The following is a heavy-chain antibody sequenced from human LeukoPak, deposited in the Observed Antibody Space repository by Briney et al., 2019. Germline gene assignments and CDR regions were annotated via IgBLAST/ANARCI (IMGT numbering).Heavy chain of an antibody. V-gene: IGHV3-23*01. Sequence: GGSLRLSCAASGFTFSSYAMNWVRQAPGKGLEWVSGISAGGGSTNHADSVKGRFTISRDDSKNTLYLQMNSLRAEDTAVYYCAKDQSYSSTWYRGMDVWGQGTTVTVSS. J-gene: IGHJ6*02. CDR3: AKDQSYSSTWYRGMDV. D-gene: IGHD6-13*01. CDR2: ISAGGGST. CDR1: GFTFSSYA.